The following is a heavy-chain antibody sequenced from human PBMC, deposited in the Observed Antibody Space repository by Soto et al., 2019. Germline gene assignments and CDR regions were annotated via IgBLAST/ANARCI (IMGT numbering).Heavy chain of an antibody. CDR3: ARAHAPTLPFDY. J-gene: IGHJ4*01. CDR1: SGSISSYY. D-gene: IGHD2-15*01. CDR2: IFHSGNA. V-gene: IGHV4-59*01. Sequence: SETLSLTCTVSSGSISSYYWSWIRQPPGKRLEWIGFIFHSGNAKYNPSPKSRVTISIDTSKSQFSLSLDSVTAADTAVYFCARAHAPTLPFDYWGLGTLVTVSS.